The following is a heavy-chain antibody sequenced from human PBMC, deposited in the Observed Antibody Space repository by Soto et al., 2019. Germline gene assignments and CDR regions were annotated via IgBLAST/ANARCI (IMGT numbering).Heavy chain of an antibody. Sequence: PSETLSLTCTVSGGSISSGGYYWNWIRQHPGKGLEWIGYIYYSGSTHYTPSLKSRLTISVDTSKNQFALKVSSVTAADTAVYYCARASSSSGAFDIWGQGTMVTVSS. J-gene: IGHJ3*02. D-gene: IGHD6-6*01. V-gene: IGHV4-31*03. CDR2: IYYSGST. CDR1: GGSISSGGYY. CDR3: ARASSSSGAFDI.